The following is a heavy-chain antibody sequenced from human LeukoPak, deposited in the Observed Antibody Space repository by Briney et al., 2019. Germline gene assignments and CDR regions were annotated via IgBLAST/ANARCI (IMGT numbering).Heavy chain of an antibody. J-gene: IGHJ3*02. Sequence: QTGGSLRLSCAASGFTFSSYGMHWVRQAPGKGLEWVSVIPYDGSNKYFADSVKGRFTISRDNSKYTLYLQMNSLRAEDTAVYYCANAIENDGFDIWGQGTMVTVSS. CDR2: IPYDGSNK. V-gene: IGHV3-30*18. D-gene: IGHD5-24*01. CDR3: ANAIENDGFDI. CDR1: GFTFSSYG.